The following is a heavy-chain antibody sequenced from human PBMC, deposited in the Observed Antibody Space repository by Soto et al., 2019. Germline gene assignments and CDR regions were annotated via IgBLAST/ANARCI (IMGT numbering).Heavy chain of an antibody. CDR1: GFTFSSYA. D-gene: IGHD3-10*01. J-gene: IGHJ3*02. Sequence: EVQLLESGGGLVQPGGSLRLSCAASGFTFSSYAMSWVRQAPGKGLEWVSAISGSGGSKYYADSVKGRFTISRDNSKKTLYQQMNVLRAEDTAVYYCAKDRKGIAVLLWFVEREDAFDNWGQGTMVTVSS. V-gene: IGHV3-23*01. CDR2: ISGSGGSK. CDR3: AKDRKGIAVLLWFVEREDAFDN.